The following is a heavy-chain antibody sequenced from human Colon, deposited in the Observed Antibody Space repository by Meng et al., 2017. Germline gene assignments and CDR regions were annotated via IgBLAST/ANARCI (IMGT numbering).Heavy chain of an antibody. CDR2: LYYTGSA. CDR3: ARGRGSYSSIDF. V-gene: IGHV4-61*03. Sequence: RPSSTLSLPCPLSGVAVPSPLYFLIWIRPPPRTGLNLIRYLYYTGSANYNPSLKSRVTISVDTSKNHFSLNLTAVTAADTAVSYCARGRGSYSSIDFWGQGTLVTVSS. D-gene: IGHD1-26*01. CDR1: GVAVPSPLYF. J-gene: IGHJ4*02.